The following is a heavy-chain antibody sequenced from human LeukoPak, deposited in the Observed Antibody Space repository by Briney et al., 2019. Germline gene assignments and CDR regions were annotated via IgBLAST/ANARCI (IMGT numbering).Heavy chain of an antibody. Sequence: GGSLRLSCTASGFTFSTYAMSWVRQAPGKGLEWVSAITDSGGNTYYAAPVKGRFTISRDNSKNTLYLQMNSLRAEDTAAYYCARAGHYTNGICYTADFDYWGQGTLVTVSS. J-gene: IGHJ4*02. CDR1: GFTFSTYA. V-gene: IGHV3-23*01. CDR2: ITDSGGNT. D-gene: IGHD2-8*01. CDR3: ARAGHYTNGICYTADFDY.